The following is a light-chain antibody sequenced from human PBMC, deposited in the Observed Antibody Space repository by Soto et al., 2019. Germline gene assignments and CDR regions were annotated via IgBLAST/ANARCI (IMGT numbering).Light chain of an antibody. CDR3: QQYSSWWT. J-gene: IGKJ1*01. CDR1: QSISSW. V-gene: IGKV1-5*03. Sequence: DIPMTQSPSTLSASEGDRVTITCRASQSISSWLAWYQQKPGKAPKLLIYKASTLESGVPSRFSGSESGTEFTLTINSLQPDDFATYYCQQYSSWWTFGQGTKVEIK. CDR2: KAS.